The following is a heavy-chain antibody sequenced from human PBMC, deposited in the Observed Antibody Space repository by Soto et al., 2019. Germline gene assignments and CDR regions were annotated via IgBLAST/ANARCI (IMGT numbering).Heavy chain of an antibody. J-gene: IGHJ4*02. CDR1: GGSVSSGAYY. CDR3: ARNRLTAVTIDY. V-gene: IGHV4-61*08. Sequence: QVQLQESGPGLVKPSETLSLTCTVSGGSVSSGAYYWSWIRQPPGKGLEWIGYISYSGSTKYNSSLKSRVTMPVDTSKNQFSLILGSVTAADTAVYYCARNRLTAVTIDYWGQGSLVTVSS. D-gene: IGHD4-17*01. CDR2: ISYSGST.